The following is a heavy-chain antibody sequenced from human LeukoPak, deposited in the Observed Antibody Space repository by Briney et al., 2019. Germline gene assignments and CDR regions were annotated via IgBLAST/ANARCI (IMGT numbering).Heavy chain of an antibody. Sequence: ASVKVSCKASGYTFTRYGISWVRQGPGQGLEWMGWMNPNSGNTGYAQKFQGRVTITADESTSTAYMELSSLRSEDTAVYYCARDLGIVGASGYFDYWGQGTLVTVSS. CDR2: MNPNSGNT. D-gene: IGHD1-26*01. CDR3: ARDLGIVGASGYFDY. V-gene: IGHV1-8*03. J-gene: IGHJ4*02. CDR1: GYTFTRYG.